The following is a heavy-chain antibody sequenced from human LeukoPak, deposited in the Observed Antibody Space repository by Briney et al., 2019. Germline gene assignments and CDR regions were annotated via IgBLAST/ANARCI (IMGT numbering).Heavy chain of an antibody. CDR3: AKASYSKGDY. Sequence: RWSLRLSCVASVFTFSSSWMAWVRQAPGKGLQWVANINHDGSVKNYVGSVKGRFAISRDNAQNSFYLQMNSLETDDTAVYYCAKASYSKGDYWGQGTLVTVSS. CDR1: VFTFSSSW. J-gene: IGHJ4*02. CDR2: INHDGSVK. V-gene: IGHV3-7*01. D-gene: IGHD4-11*01.